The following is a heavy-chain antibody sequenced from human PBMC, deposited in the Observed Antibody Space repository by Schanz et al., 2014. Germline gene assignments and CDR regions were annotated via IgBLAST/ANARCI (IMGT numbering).Heavy chain of an antibody. CDR2: IKSKTDGGTT. J-gene: IGHJ4*02. CDR1: GFTFSDAW. D-gene: IGHD6-19*01. V-gene: IGHV3-15*01. Sequence: EVQLVESGGGLVKPGGSLRLSCAASGFTFSDAWMTWVRQAPGKGLEWVGRIKSKTDGGTTDYAAPVKGRFTISRDDSKDTLFLQINSPEAEDTAVYYCTAYCDGGCAIDNWGQGALVTVSS. CDR3: TAYCDGGCAIDN.